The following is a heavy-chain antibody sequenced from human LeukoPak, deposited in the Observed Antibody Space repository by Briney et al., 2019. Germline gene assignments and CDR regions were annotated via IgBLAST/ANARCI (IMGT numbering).Heavy chain of an antibody. Sequence: PGESLRLSCVASGFTFSSYAMSWVRQAPGQGLEWVSAIDATGSDKYYTDSVKGRFTISRDNSKNTVYLQMNSLRVEDTAVYYCADYREPQGLDYWGQGTLVTVSS. D-gene: IGHD1-26*01. CDR1: GFTFSSYA. CDR3: ADYREPQGLDY. J-gene: IGHJ4*02. V-gene: IGHV3-23*01. CDR2: IDATGSDK.